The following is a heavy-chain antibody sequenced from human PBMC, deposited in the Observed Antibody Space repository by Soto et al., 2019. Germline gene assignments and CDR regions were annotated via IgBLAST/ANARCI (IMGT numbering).Heavy chain of an antibody. J-gene: IGHJ6*03. CDR1: GYTFTSYD. CDR2: MNPNSGNT. CDR3: ARGWISEATIINYYYYMDV. V-gene: IGHV1-8*01. D-gene: IGHD5-12*01. Sequence: ASVTVSCQASGYTFTSYDINWVRQATGQGLEWMGWMNPNSGNTGYAQKFQGRVTMTRNTSISTAYMELSSLRSEDTAVYYCARGWISEATIINYYYYMDVWGKGTTVTVSS.